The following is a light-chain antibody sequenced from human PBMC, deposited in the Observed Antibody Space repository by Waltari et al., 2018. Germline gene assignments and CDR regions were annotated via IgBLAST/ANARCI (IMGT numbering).Light chain of an antibody. CDR3: QQYNLYTLT. V-gene: IGKV1-5*03. CDR1: QSSSEW. Sequence: DIQMTQSPSTLSASVGDRVTITCRASQSSSEWLAWYQQKPGKAPKLLIYKTSNLQSGVPSRFSGSGSGTEFTLTISSLQPDDFATYYCQQYNLYTLTFGGGTKVEIK. J-gene: IGKJ4*01. CDR2: KTS.